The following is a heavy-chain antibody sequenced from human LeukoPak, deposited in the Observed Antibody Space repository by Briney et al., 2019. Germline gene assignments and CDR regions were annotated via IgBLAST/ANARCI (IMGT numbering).Heavy chain of an antibody. CDR3: ATSLYYYVFFDY. D-gene: IGHD3-10*02. V-gene: IGHV3-30*02. Sequence: PGGSLRLSCAASGFTFSSYGMHWVRQAPGKGLEWVAFIRYDGSNKYYADSVKGRFTISRDNSKNTLYVQMNSLRAEDTAVYYCATSLYYYVFFDYWGQGTLVTVSS. CDR2: IRYDGSNK. J-gene: IGHJ4*02. CDR1: GFTFSSYG.